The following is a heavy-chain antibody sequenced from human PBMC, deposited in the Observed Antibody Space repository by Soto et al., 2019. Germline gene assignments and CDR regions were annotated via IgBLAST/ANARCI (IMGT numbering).Heavy chain of an antibody. V-gene: IGHV3-53*01. CDR3: ARATLSAYGYYFDY. Sequence: EVQLLDSGGGLVQPGGSLRLSCAASGFTVSSNYMSWVRQAPGKGLEWVSVIYSGGSTYYADSVKGRFTISRDNSKNTLYLQMNSLRAEDTAVYYCARATLSAYGYYFDYWGQGTLVTVSS. J-gene: IGHJ4*02. CDR1: GFTVSSNY. D-gene: IGHD4-17*01. CDR2: IYSGGST.